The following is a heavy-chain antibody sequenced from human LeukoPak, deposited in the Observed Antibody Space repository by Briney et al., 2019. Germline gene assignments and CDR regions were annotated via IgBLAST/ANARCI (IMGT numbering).Heavy chain of an antibody. CDR3: AKDMGSGSYYRFDH. CDR1: GFTFDDYT. D-gene: IGHD3-10*01. Sequence: GGSLRLSCAASGFTFDDYTMHWVRQAPGKGLEWVSLISWDGGSTYYADSVKGRFTISRDNSKNSLYLQMNSLRTEDTALYYCAKDMGSGSYYRFDHWGQGTLVTVSS. CDR2: ISWDGGST. J-gene: IGHJ4*02. V-gene: IGHV3-43*01.